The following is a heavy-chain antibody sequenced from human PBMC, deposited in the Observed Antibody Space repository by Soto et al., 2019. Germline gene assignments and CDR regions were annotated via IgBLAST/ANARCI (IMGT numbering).Heavy chain of an antibody. CDR3: ARDAPGIALAGPL. Sequence: GASVKVSCKASGYTFISYGISWVRQAPGRGLEWMGWINANNGKTYYAQNLQGRVTMTTDTSTNTAYMELRSLRSDDTAVYYCARDAPGIALAGPLWGQGTLVTVSS. CDR2: INANNGKT. CDR1: GYTFISYG. V-gene: IGHV1-18*01. J-gene: IGHJ4*02. D-gene: IGHD6-19*01.